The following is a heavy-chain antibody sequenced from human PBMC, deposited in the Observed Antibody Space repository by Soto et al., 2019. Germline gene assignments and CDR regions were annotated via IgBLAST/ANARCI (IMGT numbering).Heavy chain of an antibody. CDR2: IRPYTGDT. Sequence: QAQLVQSGAEVKKPGASVKVSCKASGYSFSSYGIVSVRQAPGQGLEWMGWIRPYTGDTNSSQKFQGRVTMTTDTSTSTAYMELRSLRSDDTAVYFCARRAEDLYYYYMDVWGKGTTVTVSS. D-gene: IGHD1-26*01. J-gene: IGHJ6*03. CDR3: ARRAEDLYYYYMDV. CDR1: GYSFSSYG. V-gene: IGHV1-18*01.